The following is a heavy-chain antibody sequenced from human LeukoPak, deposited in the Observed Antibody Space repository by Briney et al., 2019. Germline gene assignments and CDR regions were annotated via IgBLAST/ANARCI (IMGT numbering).Heavy chain of an antibody. V-gene: IGHV3-33*06. CDR1: GFTFSSYG. J-gene: IGHJ4*02. CDR2: IWYDGSNK. Sequence: GASLRLSCAASGFTFSSYGMHWVRQAPGKGLEWGAVIWYDGSNKYYADSVKGRFTISRDNSKNTLYMQMNSLRAEDTDVSSCAKDRTQGWSFDYWGQGTMVTVSS. CDR3: AKDRTQGWSFDY.